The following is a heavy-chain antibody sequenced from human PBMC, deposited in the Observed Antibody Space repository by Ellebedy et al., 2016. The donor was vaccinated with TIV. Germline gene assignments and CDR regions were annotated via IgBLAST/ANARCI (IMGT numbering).Heavy chain of an antibody. CDR3: ARGFKKGRDAFDI. CDR1: GFTVSSNY. V-gene: IGHV3-53*01. Sequence: GGSPRLSCAASGFTVSSNYMSWVRQAPGKGLEWVSVIYSSGSTYYAHSVKGRFTISRDNSKTTLYLQMNSLRAEDTAVYYCARGFKKGRDAFDIWGQGTMVTVSS. CDR2: IYSSGST. J-gene: IGHJ3*02.